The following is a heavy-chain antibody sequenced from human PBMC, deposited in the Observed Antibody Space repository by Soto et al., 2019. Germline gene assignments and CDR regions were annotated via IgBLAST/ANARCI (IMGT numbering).Heavy chain of an antibody. J-gene: IGHJ6*02. CDR3: ARGGYSGYERKIYYYYYGMDV. D-gene: IGHD5-12*01. CDR2: INHSGST. CDR1: GGSFSGYY. Sequence: PSETLSLTCAVYGGSFSGYYWSWIRQPPGKGLEWIGEINHSGSTNYNPSLKSRVTISVDTSKNQFSLKLSSVTAADTAVYYCARGGYSGYERKIYYYYYGMDVWGQGTTVTVSS. V-gene: IGHV4-34*01.